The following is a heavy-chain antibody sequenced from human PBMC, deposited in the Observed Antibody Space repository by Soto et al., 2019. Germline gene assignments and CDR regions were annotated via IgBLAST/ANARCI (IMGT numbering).Heavy chain of an antibody. CDR3: AKDLVRITMIVAPLGYYYYGMDV. J-gene: IGHJ6*02. CDR2: ISYDGSNK. Sequence: PXGSLRLACAAAGCTFSSYDMHWVRQAPGKGLEWVAVISYDGSNKYYADSVKGRFTISRENSKNTLYLQMNSLRAEDTAVYYCAKDLVRITMIVAPLGYYYYGMDVWGQGTTVTVSS. CDR1: GCTFSSYD. D-gene: IGHD3-22*01. V-gene: IGHV3-30*18.